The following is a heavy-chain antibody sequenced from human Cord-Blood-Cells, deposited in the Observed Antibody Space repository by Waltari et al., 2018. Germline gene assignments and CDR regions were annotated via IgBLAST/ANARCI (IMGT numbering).Heavy chain of an antibody. CDR1: GFTFSSYW. CDR2: INSDWGST. Sequence: EVQLVESGGGLVQPGGSLRLSCAASGFTFSSYWMHWVRQAPGKGLVWVSRINSDWGSTSYADSVKGRFTISRDNAKNTLYLQMNSLRAEDTAVYYCARTLEYSSSNNAFDIWGQGTMVTVSS. J-gene: IGHJ3*02. CDR3: ARTLEYSSSNNAFDI. D-gene: IGHD6-6*01. V-gene: IGHV3-74*01.